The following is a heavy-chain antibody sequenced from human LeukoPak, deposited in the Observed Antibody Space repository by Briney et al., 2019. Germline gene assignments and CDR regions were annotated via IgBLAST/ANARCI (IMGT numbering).Heavy chain of an antibody. V-gene: IGHV3-30*04. J-gene: IGHJ4*02. Sequence: GRSLRLSCAGSGFGLGSYNMYWIRQAPGKGLEWVTLISFNGNDKKYADSVKGRFTVSRDNSMNTVFLQMNSLRPEDTGLYYCARVYGSEIDYWGQGTQVIVSS. CDR3: ARVYGSEIDY. CDR2: ISFNGNDK. D-gene: IGHD3-10*01. CDR1: GFGLGSYN.